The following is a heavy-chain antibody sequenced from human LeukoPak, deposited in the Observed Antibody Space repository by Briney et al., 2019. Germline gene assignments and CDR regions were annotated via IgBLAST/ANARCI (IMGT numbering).Heavy chain of an antibody. V-gene: IGHV3-48*01. CDR1: GFTFSSYS. J-gene: IGHJ4*02. CDR2: ISSSSSTI. D-gene: IGHD1-14*01. CDR3: ARHRREVDY. Sequence: GGSLRLSCAASGFTFSSYSMNWVRQAPGKGLEWASYISSSSSTIYYADSVKGRFTISRDNSKNTLYLQMNSLRAEDTAVYYCARHRREVDYWGQGTLVTVSS.